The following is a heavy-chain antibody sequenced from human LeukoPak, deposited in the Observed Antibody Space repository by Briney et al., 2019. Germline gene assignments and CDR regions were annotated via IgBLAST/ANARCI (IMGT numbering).Heavy chain of an antibody. D-gene: IGHD6-6*01. J-gene: IGHJ4*02. Sequence: PWGSVKVSCEASGFTFSSYEMNWVRQAPGKGLEWVGFIGLAGCTIYYAEYVKGRFTIPRDNGKNSVELEINSLRAEDTAVYYCAISHIASRSKSFVSWGEGTLVTVS. CDR1: GFTFSSYE. CDR3: AISHIASRSKSFVS. V-gene: IGHV3-48*03. CDR2: IGLAGCTI.